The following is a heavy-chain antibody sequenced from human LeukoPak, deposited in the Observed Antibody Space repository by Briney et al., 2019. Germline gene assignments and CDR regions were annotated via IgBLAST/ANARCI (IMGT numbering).Heavy chain of an antibody. Sequence: SETLSLTCSVSGGSISSYYWSWIRQPPGKGLEWIGYIYYSGSTIYNPSLKSRVTISVDTSKNQFSLKLSSVTAADTAVYYCSGGEQWLDFDYWGQGTLVTVSS. J-gene: IGHJ4*02. V-gene: IGHV4-59*01. CDR3: SGGEQWLDFDY. D-gene: IGHD6-19*01. CDR1: GGSISSYY. CDR2: IYYSGST.